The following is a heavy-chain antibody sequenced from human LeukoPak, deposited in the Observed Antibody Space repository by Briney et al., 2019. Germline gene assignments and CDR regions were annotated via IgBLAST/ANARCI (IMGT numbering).Heavy chain of an antibody. CDR3: ARSLRLGELSLYGY. V-gene: IGHV1-2*02. J-gene: IGHJ4*02. CDR2: INPNSGGT. CDR1: GYTFTGYY. D-gene: IGHD3-16*02. Sequence: ASVMVSCKGSGYTFTGYYMHWVRQAPGQGLEWMGWINPNSGGTNYAQKFQGRVTMTRDTSISTAYMELSRLRSDDTAVYYCARSLRLGELSLYGYWGQGTLVTVSS.